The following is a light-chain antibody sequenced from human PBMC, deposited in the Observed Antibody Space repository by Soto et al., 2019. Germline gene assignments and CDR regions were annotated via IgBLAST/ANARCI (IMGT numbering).Light chain of an antibody. CDR2: DAS. V-gene: IGKV3-11*01. CDR3: QHRCPWPFT. Sequence: EIVLTQSPATLSLSPGERATLSCRASQSVSIRLAWYQQKPLQAPRLLVYDASNRAPGIPARFSRSGAGTYFTITISSLAPEDFAVYYCQHRCPWPFTFGPGTKVDIK. J-gene: IGKJ3*01. CDR1: QSVSIR.